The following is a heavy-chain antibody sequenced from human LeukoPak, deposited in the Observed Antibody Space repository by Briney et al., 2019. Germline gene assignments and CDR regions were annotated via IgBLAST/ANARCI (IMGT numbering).Heavy chain of an antibody. CDR3: ARDGLSTIAARGIDY. CDR1: GFTFSSYA. Sequence: PGGSLRLSCAASGFTFSSYAMHWVRQAPGKGLECVAVMSYDGNNKNYADSVKGRFSISRDNSKNTLYLLMNSLRAEDTAVYYCARDGLSTIAARGIDYWGQGTLVTVSS. V-gene: IGHV3-30*04. D-gene: IGHD6-13*01. CDR2: MSYDGNNK. J-gene: IGHJ4*02.